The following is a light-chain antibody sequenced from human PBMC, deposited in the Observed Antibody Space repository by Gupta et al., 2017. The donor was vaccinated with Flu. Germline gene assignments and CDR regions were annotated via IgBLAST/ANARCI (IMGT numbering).Light chain of an antibody. J-gene: IGKJ1*01. V-gene: IGKV2-28*01. CDR2: LGS. CDR1: QSLLHSNGYNY. Sequence: VMTQSPLSLSVTPGEPASSPCRSSQSLLHSNGYNYLDWYLQKPGQSPQLLIYLGSNRGSGVPDRFSGSGSGTDFTLKISRVEAEDVGVYYCMQALQTPWTFGQGTKVEIK. CDR3: MQALQTPWT.